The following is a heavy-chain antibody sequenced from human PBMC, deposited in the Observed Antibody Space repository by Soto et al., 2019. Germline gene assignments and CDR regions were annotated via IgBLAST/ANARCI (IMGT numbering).Heavy chain of an antibody. J-gene: IGHJ4*02. CDR3: ARIPVSEQQLDDGY. D-gene: IGHD6-13*01. CDR2: IFSNDEK. Sequence: QVTLKKSGPVLVKPTETLTLTCTVSGFSLSNARMGVSWIRQPPGKALEWLAHIFSNDEKSYSTSLKSRLTISKDTSKRQVVLTMTNMDPVDTATYYCARIPVSEQQLDDGYWGQGTLVTASA. CDR1: GFSLSNARMG. V-gene: IGHV2-26*01.